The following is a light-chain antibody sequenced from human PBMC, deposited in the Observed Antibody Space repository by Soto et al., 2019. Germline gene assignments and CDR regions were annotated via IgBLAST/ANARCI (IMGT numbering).Light chain of an antibody. CDR2: GAS. J-gene: IGKJ1*01. V-gene: IGKV3-15*01. Sequence: EVVMTQSPATLSVSPGERATLSCRASQSVNANLAWYQQKPGQAPTLLIHGASNRATGIPARFSGSGFATEFILSISSLESEDFAVYYCQQYNTWLWTFGQGTKVEI. CDR3: QQYNTWLWT. CDR1: QSVNAN.